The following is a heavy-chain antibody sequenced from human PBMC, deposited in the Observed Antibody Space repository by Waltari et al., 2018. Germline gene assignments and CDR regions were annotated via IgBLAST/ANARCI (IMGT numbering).Heavy chain of an antibody. CDR3: ARGAPAAVTTFDH. CDR2: INSEGSAT. J-gene: IGHJ4*02. Sequence: EVQLVESGGGLVQPGGSLRLSCEASGFTLSSTWLHWVRQAPGKGLVWVSRINSEGSATSYADSVKGRFTISRDNAKNTLYLQMNSLRVEDTAVYYCARGAPAAVTTFDHWGQGTLVTVSS. D-gene: IGHD4-17*01. CDR1: GFTLSSTW. V-gene: IGHV3-74*01.